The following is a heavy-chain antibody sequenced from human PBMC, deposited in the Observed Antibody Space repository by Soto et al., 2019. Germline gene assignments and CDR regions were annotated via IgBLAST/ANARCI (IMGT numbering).Heavy chain of an antibody. D-gene: IGHD6-13*01. Sequence: SETLSLTCTVSVGSVSGYFWSWIWMAPGREPDLIAYIHYTGSTYYNPSLKSRVTISIDTSRNQFSLKVRSVNAADTAVYYCAKVGRIAAAGTWFDPWGQGILVTVSS. J-gene: IGHJ5*02. CDR2: IHYTGST. CDR1: VGSVSGYF. V-gene: IGHV4-59*02. CDR3: AKVGRIAAAGTWFDP.